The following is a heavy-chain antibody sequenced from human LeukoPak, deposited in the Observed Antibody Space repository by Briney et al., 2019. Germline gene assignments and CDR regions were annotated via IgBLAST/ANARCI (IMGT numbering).Heavy chain of an antibody. J-gene: IGHJ5*02. D-gene: IGHD1-26*01. V-gene: IGHV3-21*01. CDR3: AREEWELPAP. CDR2: ISSSSSYI. Sequence: GGSLRLSCAASGFTFSSYSMNWVRQAPEKGLEWVSSISSSSSYIYYADSVKGRFTISRDNAKNSLYLQMNSLRAEDTAVYYCAREEWELPAPWGQGTLVTVSS. CDR1: GFTFSSYS.